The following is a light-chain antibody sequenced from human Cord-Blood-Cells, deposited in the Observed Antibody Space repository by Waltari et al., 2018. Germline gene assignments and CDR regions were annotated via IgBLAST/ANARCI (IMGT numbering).Light chain of an antibody. CDR3: CSYAGSYTYV. J-gene: IGLJ1*01. CDR2: DVS. Sequence: QSALTPPRSVSGSPGQSVTISCTGTSSDVGGSNYVSGYQQHPGKAPKLMIYDVSKRPSGVPDRFSGSKSGNTASLTISGLQAEDEADYYCCSYAGSYTYVFGTGTKVTVL. CDR1: SSDVGGSNY. V-gene: IGLV2-11*01.